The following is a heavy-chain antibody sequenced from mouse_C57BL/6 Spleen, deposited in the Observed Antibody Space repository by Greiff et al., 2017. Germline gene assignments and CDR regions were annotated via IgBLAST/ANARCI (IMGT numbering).Heavy chain of an antibody. J-gene: IGHJ3*01. CDR2: IDPSDSYT. CDR1: GYTFTSYW. Sequence: QVQLQQPGAELVMPGASVQLSCKASGYTFTSYWMHWVKQRPGQGLEWIGEIDPSDSYTNYNQKFKGKSTLTVDKSSSTAYMQLSSLTSEDSAVYYCARGGLRAWFAYWGQGTLVTVSA. D-gene: IGHD2-4*01. V-gene: IGHV1-69*01. CDR3: ARGGLRAWFAY.